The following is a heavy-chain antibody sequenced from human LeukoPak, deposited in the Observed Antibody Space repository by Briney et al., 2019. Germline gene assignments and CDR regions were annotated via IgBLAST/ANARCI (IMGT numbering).Heavy chain of an antibody. CDR2: IYSGGST. J-gene: IGHJ4*02. D-gene: IGHD4-17*01. Sequence: PGGSLRLSCAASGFTVSSNYMTWVRQAPGKGLEWVSLIYSGGSTYYADSVKGRFTISRDNSKNTLYLQINSLRAEDTAVYYCARDRGNDYGDYLGYWGQGTLVTVSS. CDR1: GFTVSSNY. CDR3: ARDRGNDYGDYLGY. V-gene: IGHV3-53*01.